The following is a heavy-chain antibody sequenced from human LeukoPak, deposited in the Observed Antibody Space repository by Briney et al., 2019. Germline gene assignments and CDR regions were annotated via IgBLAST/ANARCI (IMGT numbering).Heavy chain of an antibody. CDR3: ARVTPMVRGAHFYYYYYMDV. V-gene: IGHV4-59*01. D-gene: IGHD3-10*01. J-gene: IGHJ6*03. CDR1: GGSISSYY. Sequence: SETLSLTCTVSGGSISSYYWSWIRQPPGKGLEWIGYIYYSGSTNYNPSLKSRVTISVDTSKNQFSLKLSSVTAADTAVFYCARVTPMVRGAHFYYYYYMDVWGKGTTVTVSS. CDR2: IYYSGST.